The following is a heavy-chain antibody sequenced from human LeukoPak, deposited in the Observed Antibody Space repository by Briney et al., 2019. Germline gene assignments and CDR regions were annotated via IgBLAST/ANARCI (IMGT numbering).Heavy chain of an antibody. Sequence: SETLSLTCTVSGGSISRYYWSWIRQPPGKGLEWIGYIYYSGSTNYNSSLKGRVTISIDTSNNQFSLKLSSVTAADTAVYYCARSSSWFGELYDWGQGTLVTVSS. J-gene: IGHJ4*02. V-gene: IGHV4-59*01. D-gene: IGHD3-10*01. CDR3: ARSSSWFGELYD. CDR1: GGSISRYY. CDR2: IYYSGST.